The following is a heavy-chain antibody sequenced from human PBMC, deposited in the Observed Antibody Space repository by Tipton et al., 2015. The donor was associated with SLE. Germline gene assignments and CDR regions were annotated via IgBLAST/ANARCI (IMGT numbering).Heavy chain of an antibody. CDR3: ASRIAAAAYDAFDI. CDR2: ISYDGSNK. V-gene: IGHV3-30*04. D-gene: IGHD6-13*01. J-gene: IGHJ3*02. CDR1: GFTFSSYA. Sequence: RSLRLSCAASGFTFSSYAMSWVRQAPGKGLEWVAVISYDGSNKYYADSVKGRFTISRDNSKNTLYLQMNSLRAEDTAVYYCASRIAAAAYDAFDIWGQGTMVTVSS.